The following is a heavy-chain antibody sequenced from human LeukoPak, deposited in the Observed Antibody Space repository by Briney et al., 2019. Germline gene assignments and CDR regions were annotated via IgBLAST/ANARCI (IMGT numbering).Heavy chain of an antibody. J-gene: IGHJ6*02. CDR3: AKNMGYYYYYIMDV. Sequence: GGSLRLSCAASGLTFSTHVMSWVRQAPGKGLEWVSSISGDVGSTYYAVSVKGRFTISRDNSKNTLYLLMNGLRVEDTAVYYCAKNMGYYYYYIMDVWGQGTTVTVSS. CDR2: ISGDVGST. V-gene: IGHV3-23*01. D-gene: IGHD2/OR15-2a*01. CDR1: GLTFSTHV.